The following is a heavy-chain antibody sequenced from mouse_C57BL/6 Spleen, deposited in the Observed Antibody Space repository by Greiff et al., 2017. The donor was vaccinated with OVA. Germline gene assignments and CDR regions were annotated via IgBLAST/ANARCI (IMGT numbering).Heavy chain of an antibody. D-gene: IGHD2-4*01. V-gene: IGHV1-82*01. CDR1: GYAFSSSW. CDR3: ARSGLRLDY. CDR2: IYPGDGDT. J-gene: IGHJ2*01. Sequence: VQVVESGPELVKPGASVKISCKASGYAFSSSWMNWVKQRPGKGLEWIGRIYPGDGDTNYNGKFKGKATLTADKSSSTAYMQLSSLTSEDSAVYFCARSGLRLDYWGQGTTLTVSS.